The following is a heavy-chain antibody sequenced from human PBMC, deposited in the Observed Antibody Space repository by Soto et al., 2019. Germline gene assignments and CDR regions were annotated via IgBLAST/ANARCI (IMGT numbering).Heavy chain of an antibody. J-gene: IGHJ6*02. Sequence: QVQLVESGGGVVQPGRSLRLSCAASGFTFSSYGMHWVRQAPGKGLEWVAVISYDGSNKYYADSVKGRFTISRDNSKNTLYLQMNSLRAEDTAVYYCAKSSVTTSYYYYGMDVWGQGTTVTVSS. CDR1: GFTFSSYG. CDR3: AKSSVTTSYYYYGMDV. CDR2: ISYDGSNK. D-gene: IGHD4-4*01. V-gene: IGHV3-30*18.